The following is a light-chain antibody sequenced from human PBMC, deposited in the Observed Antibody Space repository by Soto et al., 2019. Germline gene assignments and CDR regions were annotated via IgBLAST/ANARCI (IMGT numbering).Light chain of an antibody. CDR2: AAS. J-gene: IGKJ4*02. V-gene: IGKV1-27*01. CDR3: HKYNSAPLT. Sequence: DIQMTKSPSSVSASVVDIFTINCRASQGISNYLAWYQQKPGKVPKLLIYAASTLQSGVPSRFSGSGSGTDFTLTISSLQPEDVATYYCHKYNSAPLTVAGGTKVDI. CDR1: QGISNY.